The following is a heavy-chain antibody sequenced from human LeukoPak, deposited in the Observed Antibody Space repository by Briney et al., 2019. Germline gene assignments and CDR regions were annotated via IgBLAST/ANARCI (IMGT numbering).Heavy chain of an antibody. CDR1: GYTFTGYY. CDR3: ARDQRSLDD. Sequence: ASVKVSCKASGYTFTGYYMHWVRQAPGQGLEWMGIINPSGDSTRYAQKFQGRVTMTRDTSTSTVYMELSSLKSEDTAVYYCARDQRSLDDWGQGTLVTVSS. V-gene: IGHV1-46*01. J-gene: IGHJ4*02. CDR2: INPSGDST.